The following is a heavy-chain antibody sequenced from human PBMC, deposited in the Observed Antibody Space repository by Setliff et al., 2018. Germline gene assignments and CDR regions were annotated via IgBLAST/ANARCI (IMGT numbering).Heavy chain of an antibody. CDR1: GFTFVNYW. D-gene: IGHD4-4*01. V-gene: IGHV3-23*01. J-gene: IGHJ4*02. CDR2: ISGSGAI. CDR3: AKDTGYYFDY. Sequence: GSLRLSCAASGFTFVNYWMNWVRQAPGKGLEWVSAISGSGAISYADSVKGRFTVSRDNSKNTLYLQMNSLRGEDTAVYYCAKDTGYYFDYWGQGTLVTVSS.